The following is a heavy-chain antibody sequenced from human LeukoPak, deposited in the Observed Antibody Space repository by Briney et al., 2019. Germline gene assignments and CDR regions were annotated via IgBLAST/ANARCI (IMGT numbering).Heavy chain of an antibody. CDR1: GFTFSDYY. J-gene: IGHJ5*02. D-gene: IGHD6-13*01. CDR2: ISRSSSYT. V-gene: IGHV3-11*06. CDR3: ASVMTSSWYVDP. Sequence: GSLRLSCAASGFTFSDYYTSWIRQAPGKGLEWVSYISRSSSYTNYADSVKGRFTISRDNAKNSLYLQMNSLRAEDTAVYYCASVMTSSWYVDPWGQGTLVTVSS.